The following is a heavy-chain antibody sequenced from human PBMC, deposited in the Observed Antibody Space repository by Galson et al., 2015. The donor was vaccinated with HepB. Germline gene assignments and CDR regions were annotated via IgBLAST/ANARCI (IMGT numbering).Heavy chain of an antibody. V-gene: IGHV1-46*01. CDR1: GYTFTSYY. CDR3: ARGLDENGWYWGHREPSNVLDY. CDR2: INPSGGST. J-gene: IGHJ4*02. D-gene: IGHD6-19*01. Sequence: SVKVSCKASGYTFTSYYMHWVRQAPGQGLEWMGIINPSGGSTSYAQKFQGRVTMTRDTSTSTVYMELSSLRSEDTAVYYCARGLDENGWYWGHREPSNVLDYWGQGTLVTVSS.